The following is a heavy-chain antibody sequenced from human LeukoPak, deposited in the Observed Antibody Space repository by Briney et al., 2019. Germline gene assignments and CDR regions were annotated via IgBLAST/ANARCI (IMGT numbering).Heavy chain of an antibody. V-gene: IGHV2-5*02. CDR2: IYWDDNK. J-gene: IGHJ4*02. CDR1: AFSLSTSGVG. CDR3: AHSLEEPCFDY. D-gene: IGHD1-14*01. Sequence: ESGPTLVKPTQTLTLTCTFSAFSLSTSGVGVGWIRQPPGKALEWLALIYWDDNKRYSPSLKSRLTITKDTSRNQVVLTMTNMDPVDTATYYCAHSLEEPCFDYWGQGTLVTVSS.